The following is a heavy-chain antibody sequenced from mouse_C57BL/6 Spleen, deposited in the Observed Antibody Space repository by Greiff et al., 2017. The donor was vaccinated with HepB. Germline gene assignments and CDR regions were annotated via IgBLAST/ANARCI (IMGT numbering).Heavy chain of an antibody. CDR3: ARYKGLLYYCSFDV. CDR2: IRNKGNGYTT. CDR1: GFTFTDYY. D-gene: IGHD2-12*01. V-gene: IGHV7-3*01. J-gene: IGHJ1*03. Sequence: EVLVVESGGGLVQPGGSLSLSCAASGFTFTDYYMSWVRQPPGKALEWLGFIRNKGNGYTTEYSASVKGRFNISRDNSQSILYLQMIALRDEDSVTYCGARYKGLLYYCSFDVWGTGTTVTVSS.